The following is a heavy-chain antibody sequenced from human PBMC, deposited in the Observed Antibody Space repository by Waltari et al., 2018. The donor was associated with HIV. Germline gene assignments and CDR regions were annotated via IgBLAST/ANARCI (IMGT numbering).Heavy chain of an antibody. V-gene: IGHV1-18*04. J-gene: IGHJ4*02. D-gene: IGHD4-17*01. Sequence: QVQLVQSGAEVKKPGASVRVSCRASGYTFTNHGIGWVRQAPGQGLEWLGWYSNYNHNTNYTKKFQGRVPLTTDTSTSTAYMELRSLRSDDTTVYYCARGAYDYGDYASDYWGQGTLVTVSS. CDR3: ARGAYDYGDYASDY. CDR1: GYTFTNHG. CDR2: YSNYNHNT.